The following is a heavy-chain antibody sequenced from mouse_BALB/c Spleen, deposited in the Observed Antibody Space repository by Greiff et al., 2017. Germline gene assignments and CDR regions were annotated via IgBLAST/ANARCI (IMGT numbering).Heavy chain of an antibody. D-gene: IGHD2-3*01. J-gene: IGHJ3*01. CDR2: IDPSDSYT. V-gene: IGHV1S127*01. CDR1: GYTFTSYW. Sequence: VQLQQPGAELVKPGASVKMSCKASGYTFTSYWMHWVKQRPGQGLEWIGVIDPSDSYTSYNQKFKGKATLTVDTSSSTAYMQLSSLTSEDSAVYYCTRGRDGYYSYWGQGTLVTVSA. CDR3: TRGRDGYYSY.